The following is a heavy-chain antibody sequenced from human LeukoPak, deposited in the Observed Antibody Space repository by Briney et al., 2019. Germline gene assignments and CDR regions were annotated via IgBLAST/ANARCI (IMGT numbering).Heavy chain of an antibody. CDR3: ARSGLSRFDY. V-gene: IGHV3-23*01. CDR2: ISVSGDRT. Sequence: GGSLRLSCEASGFTFSSSAMNWVRQAPGKGLEWVSSISVSGDRTYYADSVKGRFTISRDNSKNTLFLQMNSLRAEDTAVYYCARSGLSRFDYWGQGTLVTVSS. D-gene: IGHD4/OR15-4a*01. CDR1: GFTFSSSA. J-gene: IGHJ4*02.